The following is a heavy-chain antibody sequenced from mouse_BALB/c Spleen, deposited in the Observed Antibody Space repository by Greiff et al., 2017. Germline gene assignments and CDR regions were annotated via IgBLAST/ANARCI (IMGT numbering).Heavy chain of an antibody. V-gene: IGHV1-4*01. J-gene: IGHJ3*01. Sequence: QVQLQQSGAELARPGASVKMSCKASGYTFTSYTMHWVKQRPGQGLEWIGYINPSSGYTNYIQKFKDKATLTADKSSSTAYMQLSSLTSEDSAVYYCARSGNPQLGQRFAYWGQGTLVTVSA. D-gene: IGHD4-1*02. CDR1: GYTFTSYT. CDR3: ARSGNPQLGQRFAY. CDR2: INPSSGYT.